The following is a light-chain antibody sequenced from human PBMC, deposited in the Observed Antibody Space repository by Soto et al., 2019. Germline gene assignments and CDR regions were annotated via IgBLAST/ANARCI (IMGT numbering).Light chain of an antibody. CDR2: AAS. Sequence: DIQMTQSPSSLSASVGDRVTITCRASQGISNYLAWYQQKPGKVPKLLIYAASTLQSGVPSRFSGSGSGTDFILTITSLQPKVVETYYCQNNTSAPFTFGLGPKWISN. CDR1: QGISNY. CDR3: QNNTSAPFT. V-gene: IGKV1-27*01. J-gene: IGKJ3*01.